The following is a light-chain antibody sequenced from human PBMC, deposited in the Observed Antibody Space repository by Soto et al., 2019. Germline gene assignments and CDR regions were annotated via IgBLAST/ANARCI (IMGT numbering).Light chain of an antibody. CDR1: QSISSY. CDR3: QQSYSTPWT. CDR2: AAS. J-gene: IGKJ1*01. Sequence: DIQMTPSPSSLSASVGDRVTITCLASQSISSYLNWYQQKPGKAPKLLIYAASSLQSGVPSRFSGSGSGTDFTLTISSLQPEDFATYYCQQSYSTPWTFGQGTKVDIK. V-gene: IGKV1-39*01.